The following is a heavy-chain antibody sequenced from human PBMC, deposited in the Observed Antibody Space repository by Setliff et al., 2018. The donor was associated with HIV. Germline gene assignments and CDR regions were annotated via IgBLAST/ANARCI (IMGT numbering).Heavy chain of an antibody. Sequence: GASVKVSCKASGFTFTGYYIHWVRQAPGQGLEWMGWITPNSGGTNYAQKFQGRVTMTRDTSISTAYMELSRLRSDDTAEYYCARDLGYSSSSGWFDPWGQGTLVTVSS. CDR1: GFTFTGYY. CDR2: ITPNSGGT. CDR3: ARDLGYSSSSGWFDP. V-gene: IGHV1-2*02. D-gene: IGHD6-6*01. J-gene: IGHJ5*02.